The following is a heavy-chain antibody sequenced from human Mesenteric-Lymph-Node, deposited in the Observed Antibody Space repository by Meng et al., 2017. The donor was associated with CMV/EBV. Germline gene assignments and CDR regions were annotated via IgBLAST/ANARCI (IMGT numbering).Heavy chain of an antibody. J-gene: IGHJ5*02. D-gene: IGHD6-19*01. CDR1: GFTFSNSD. CDR3: ATLIVVAAS. V-gene: IGHV3-19*01. Sequence: GESLKISCAASGFTFSNSDMNWVRQAPGKGLEWVSGVSWNGSRTHYADSVKGRFTLFRDIYKNILYLQMDSLRPEDTAVYYCATLIVVAASWGQGRLVTVSS. CDR2: VSWNGSRT.